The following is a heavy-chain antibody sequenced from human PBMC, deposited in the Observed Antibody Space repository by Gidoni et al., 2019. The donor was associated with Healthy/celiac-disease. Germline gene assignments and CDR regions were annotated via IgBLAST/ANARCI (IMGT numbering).Heavy chain of an antibody. Sequence: EVQLLESGGGLVQPGGSLRLSCAASGFTFRSYAMRWFRQAPGQGLEWVSASSGSGVSTYYADSVKGRFTISRDNSKNTLYLQMNSLRAEDTAVYYCAKDRIEGPSVFGVVTDWYFDLWGRGTLVTVSS. CDR1: GFTFRSYA. CDR2: SSGSGVST. J-gene: IGHJ2*01. CDR3: AKDRIEGPSVFGVVTDWYFDL. V-gene: IGHV3-23*01. D-gene: IGHD3-3*01.